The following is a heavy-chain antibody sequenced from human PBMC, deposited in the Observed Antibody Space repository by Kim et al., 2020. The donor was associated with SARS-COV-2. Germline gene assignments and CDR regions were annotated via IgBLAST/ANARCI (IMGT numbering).Heavy chain of an antibody. CDR1: GFTFSDYY. V-gene: IGHV3-11*05. D-gene: IGHD3-22*01. J-gene: IGHJ4*02. Sequence: GGSLRLSCAASGFTFSDYYMSWIRQAPGKGLEWVSYISSSSSYTNYADSVKGRFTISRDNAKNSLYLQMNSLRAEDTAVYYCARDTGRRYDSSGYSPFDYWGQGTLVTVSS. CDR2: ISSSSSYT. CDR3: ARDTGRRYDSSGYSPFDY.